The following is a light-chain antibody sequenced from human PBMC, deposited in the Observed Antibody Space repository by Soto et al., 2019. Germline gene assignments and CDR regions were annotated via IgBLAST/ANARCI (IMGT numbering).Light chain of an antibody. CDR1: SSDVGGYNY. V-gene: IGLV2-14*01. CDR2: AVT. Sequence: QSVLTQPASVSGSPGQSITISCTGTSSDVGGYNYVSWYQQPPGKAPKLIIYAVTNRPSGVSSRFSGSKSGNTASLTISGLQAEDEGDYYCSSYTTSDTWVFGGGTKVTVL. CDR3: SSYTTSDTWV. J-gene: IGLJ3*02.